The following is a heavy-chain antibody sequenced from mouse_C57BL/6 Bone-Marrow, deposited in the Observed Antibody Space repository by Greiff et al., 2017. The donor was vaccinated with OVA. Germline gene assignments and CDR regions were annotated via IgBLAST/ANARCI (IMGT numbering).Heavy chain of an antibody. J-gene: IGHJ2*01. CDR3: AKFITPN. D-gene: IGHD1-1*01. CDR2: IYPRSGNT. Sequence: VQLQQSGAELARPGASVKLSCKASGYTFTSYGISWVKQRTGQGLEWIGEIYPRSGNTYYNEKFKGKATLTAHKSSRTAYMELRSLTSEDSAVYFCAKFITPNWGQGTTLTVSS. V-gene: IGHV1-81*01. CDR1: GYTFTSYG.